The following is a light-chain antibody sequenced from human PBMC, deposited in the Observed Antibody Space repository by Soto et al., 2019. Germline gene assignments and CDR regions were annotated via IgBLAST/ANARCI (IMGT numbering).Light chain of an antibody. CDR1: QSISSY. Sequence: DIQMTQSPSSLSASVGDRVTITCRASQSISSYLNWYQQKPGKAPKLLIYAASSLQSGVPSRFSGSGSGTDFTVTISSVQPEDFATYYCQQSYSTHLTFGGGTKVEIK. CDR3: QQSYSTHLT. V-gene: IGKV1-39*01. J-gene: IGKJ4*01. CDR2: AAS.